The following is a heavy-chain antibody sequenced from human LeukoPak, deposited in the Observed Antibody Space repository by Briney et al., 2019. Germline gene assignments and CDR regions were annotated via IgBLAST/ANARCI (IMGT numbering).Heavy chain of an antibody. D-gene: IGHD3-22*01. J-gene: IGHJ4*02. V-gene: IGHV1-46*01. Sequence: ASVKVSCKASEYTFTSYYMHWVRQAPGQGLEWMGIINPSGGSTSYAQKFQGRVTMTRDTSTSIVYMELSSLRSEDTAVYYCARDPKPHYYDSSGYYYPFDYWGQGTLVTVSS. CDR2: INPSGGST. CDR3: ARDPKPHYYDSSGYYYPFDY. CDR1: EYTFTSYY.